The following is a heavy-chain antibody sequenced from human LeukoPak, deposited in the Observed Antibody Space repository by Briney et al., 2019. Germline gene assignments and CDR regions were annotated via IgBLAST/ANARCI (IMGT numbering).Heavy chain of an antibody. CDR1: GDSISSSNW. CDR3: VKDFYAGGLSGLELFDY. D-gene: IGHD2/OR15-2a*01. V-gene: IGHV3-23*01. Sequence: ETLSLTCVVSGDSISSSNWWSWVRQAPGRGLEWVSCIGSTGGDTYYSDSVKGRFTISRDNSRNTVYLQMNSLRAEDTAVYYCVKDFYAGGLSGLELFDYWGQGTLVTVSS. CDR2: IGSTGGDT. J-gene: IGHJ4*02.